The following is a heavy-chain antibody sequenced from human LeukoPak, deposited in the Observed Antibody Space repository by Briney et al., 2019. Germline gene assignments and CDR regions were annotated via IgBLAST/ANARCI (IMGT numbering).Heavy chain of an antibody. CDR2: IYSSGST. CDR3: ARDHGGRGFDY. V-gene: IGHV4-4*07. Sequence: PSETLSHTCTVSGGSISSYYWSWIRQPAGKGLGWIGRIYSSGSTNYNPSLKSRVTMSVDTSKNQFSLNLSSVTATDTAFYYCARDHGGRGFDYWGQGTLITVSS. J-gene: IGHJ4*02. CDR1: GGSISSYY.